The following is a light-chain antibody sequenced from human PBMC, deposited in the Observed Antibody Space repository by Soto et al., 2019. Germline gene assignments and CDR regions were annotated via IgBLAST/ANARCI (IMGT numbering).Light chain of an antibody. CDR2: VVS. CDR1: QCVTTN. CDR3: QQYNNWPFS. Sequence: EIVMTQSPATLSVSPGERATLSCRDGQCVTTNFSWYQQKSGQSPRLLFYVVSIRATGVPARFSSTGSETDFPLAIIGLQSEDSAVYFCQQYNNWPFSFGQGTRLEI. J-gene: IGKJ5*01. V-gene: IGKV3-15*01.